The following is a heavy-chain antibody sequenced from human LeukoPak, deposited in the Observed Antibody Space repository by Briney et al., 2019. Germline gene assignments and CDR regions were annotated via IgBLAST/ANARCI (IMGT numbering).Heavy chain of an antibody. Sequence: GGSLRLSCAASGFTSSDYYMSWIRQAPGKGLEWVSYISSSGSTIYYADSVKGQFTISRDNAKNSLYLQMNSLRAEDTAVYYCAPRIAAAANHYWGQGTLVTVSS. CDR1: GFTSSDYY. J-gene: IGHJ4*02. CDR3: APRIAAAANHY. CDR2: ISSSGSTI. D-gene: IGHD6-13*01. V-gene: IGHV3-11*04.